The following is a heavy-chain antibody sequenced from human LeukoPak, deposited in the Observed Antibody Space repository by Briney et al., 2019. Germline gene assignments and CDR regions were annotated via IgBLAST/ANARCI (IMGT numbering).Heavy chain of an antibody. Sequence: PSETLSLTCTVSGGSISSYYWSWIRQPPGKGLEWIGYIYYSGSTNYNPSLKSRVTISVDTSKSQFSLKLSSVTAADTAVYYCASGGPVTRFDYWGQGTLVTVFS. CDR3: ASGGPVTRFDY. CDR2: IYYSGST. CDR1: GGSISSYY. V-gene: IGHV4-59*01. D-gene: IGHD4-17*01. J-gene: IGHJ4*02.